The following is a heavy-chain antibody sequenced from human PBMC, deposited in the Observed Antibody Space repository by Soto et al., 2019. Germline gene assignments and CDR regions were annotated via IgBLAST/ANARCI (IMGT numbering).Heavy chain of an antibody. CDR3: ASHLAWDYGSEPKLYNWFDP. J-gene: IGHJ5*02. V-gene: IGHV4-34*01. Sequence: PSETLSLTCAVQGGSFSGYIWTWIRQPPGKGLQWIGQINHSGGTNYNPSLKSRVTISLDTSKNQFSLKLSSVTAADTAVYYCASHLAWDYGSEPKLYNWFDPWGQGTLVTVSS. CDR1: GGSFSGYI. CDR2: INHSGGT. D-gene: IGHD3-10*01.